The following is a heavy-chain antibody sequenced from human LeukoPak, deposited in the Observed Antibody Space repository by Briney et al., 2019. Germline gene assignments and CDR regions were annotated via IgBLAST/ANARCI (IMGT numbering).Heavy chain of an antibody. CDR2: VNQSGST. J-gene: IGHJ4*02. Sequence: SETLSLTCAVYGGSLSGSYWSWIRQPPGKGLEWIGEVNQSGSTNYNPSLESRITISVDTSKNQFSLKLSSVTAADAALYCCARVDCSVGSCYSAPFDYWGQGTLVTVSS. CDR1: GGSLSGSY. D-gene: IGHD2-15*01. V-gene: IGHV4-34*01. CDR3: ARVDCSVGSCYSAPFDY.